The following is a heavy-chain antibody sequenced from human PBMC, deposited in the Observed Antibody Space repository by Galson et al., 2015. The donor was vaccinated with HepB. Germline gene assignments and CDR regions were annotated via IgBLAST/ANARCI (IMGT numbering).Heavy chain of an antibody. CDR2: IYYSGST. CDR1: GGSISSYY. D-gene: IGHD2-2*01. CDR3: ARHRGYCSSTSCYGTTWFDP. V-gene: IGHV4-59*08. Sequence: TLSLTCTVSGGSISSYYWSWIRQPPGKGLEWIGYIYYSGSTNYNPSLKSRVTISVDTSKNQFSLKLSSVTAADTAVYYCARHRGYCSSTSCYGTTWFDPWGQGTLVTVSS. J-gene: IGHJ5*02.